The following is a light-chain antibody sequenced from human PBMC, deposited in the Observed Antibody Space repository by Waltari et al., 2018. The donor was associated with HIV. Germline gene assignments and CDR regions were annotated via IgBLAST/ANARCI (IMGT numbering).Light chain of an antibody. Sequence: EIVMTQSPVTLSGSPGKRVTLSCKASQSVGSNLAWYQQKPGQAPRLIIYGASTRATGIPARFSGSGSGTEFSLSISTLQAEDFAVYYCQQYKNWWTFGQGTKVEIK. V-gene: IGKV3-15*01. J-gene: IGKJ1*01. CDR3: QQYKNWWT. CDR1: QSVGSN. CDR2: GAS.